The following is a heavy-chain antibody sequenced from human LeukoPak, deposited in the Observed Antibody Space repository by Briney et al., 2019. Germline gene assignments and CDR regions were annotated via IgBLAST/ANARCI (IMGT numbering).Heavy chain of an antibody. V-gene: IGHV1-8*01. J-gene: IGHJ6*02. CDR2: MNPNSGNT. D-gene: IGHD5-18*01. CDR3: ATDHDSYGWDYGMDV. Sequence: VASVKVSCKASGYTFTSYDINWVRQATGQGLEWMGWMNPNSGNTGYAQKFQGRVTMTEDTSTDTAYMELSSLRSEDTAVYYCATDHDSYGWDYGMDVWGQGTTVTVSS. CDR1: GYTFTSYD.